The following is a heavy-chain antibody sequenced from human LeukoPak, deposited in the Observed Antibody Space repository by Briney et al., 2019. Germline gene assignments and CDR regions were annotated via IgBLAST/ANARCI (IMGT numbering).Heavy chain of an antibody. CDR2: IYHSGST. Sequence: SGTVSLTCAVSGGSFSSSNCWSGGRQPPRGGLEWIGEIYHSGSTNYNPTLKSRVTISVDKSKNQYSPKLSSVTAADTAEYYCARVSNDILTGYYLFDYWGQGTLVTVSS. CDR3: ARVSNDILTGYYLFDY. CDR1: GGSFSSSNC. V-gene: IGHV4-4*02. D-gene: IGHD3-9*01. J-gene: IGHJ4*02.